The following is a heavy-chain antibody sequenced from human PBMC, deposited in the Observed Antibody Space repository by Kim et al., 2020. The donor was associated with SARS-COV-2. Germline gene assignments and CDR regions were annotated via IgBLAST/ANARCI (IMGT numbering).Heavy chain of an antibody. J-gene: IGHJ4*02. D-gene: IGHD4-17*01. Sequence: SVKVSCKASGGTFSSYAISWVRQAPGQGLEWMGGIIPIFGTANYAQKFQGRVTITADESTSTAYMELSSLRSEDRAVYYCARGGDYGGNQAFDYWGQGTLVTVSS. V-gene: IGHV1-69*13. CDR3: ARGGDYGGNQAFDY. CDR2: IIPIFGTA. CDR1: GGTFSSYA.